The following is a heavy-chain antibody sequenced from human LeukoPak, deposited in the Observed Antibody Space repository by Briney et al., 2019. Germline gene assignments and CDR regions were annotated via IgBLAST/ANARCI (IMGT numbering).Heavy chain of an antibody. V-gene: IGHV4-4*07. CDR3: ARDGGYYDSSGYFRSGWFDP. D-gene: IGHD3-22*01. CDR1: GGSISAYY. Sequence: RASDTLSLTCTLSGGSISAYYWSWMRQPAGKGLEWIGRIYTSGSTNYNPSLKSRVTMSVDTSKNQFSLKLSSVTAADTAVYYCARDGGYYDSSGYFRSGWFDPWGQGTLVTVSS. CDR2: IYTSGST. J-gene: IGHJ5*02.